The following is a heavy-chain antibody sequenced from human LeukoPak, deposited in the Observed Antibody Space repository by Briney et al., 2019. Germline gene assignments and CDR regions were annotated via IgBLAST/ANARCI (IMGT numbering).Heavy chain of an antibody. V-gene: IGHV4-59*01. Sequence: PSETLSLTCTVSGGSISSYYWSWIRQPPGKGLEWIGYIYYSGSTNYNLSLKSRVTISVDTSKNQFSLKLSSVTAADTAVYYCARGSIAVAGTVDYWGQGTLVTVSS. CDR1: GGSISSYY. J-gene: IGHJ4*02. CDR2: IYYSGST. D-gene: IGHD6-19*01. CDR3: ARGSIAVAGTVDY.